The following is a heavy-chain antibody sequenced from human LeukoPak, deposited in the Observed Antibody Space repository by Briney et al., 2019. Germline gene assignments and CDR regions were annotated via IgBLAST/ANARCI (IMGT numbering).Heavy chain of an antibody. CDR1: GFTLSRYA. CDR2: ISGIT. V-gene: IGHV3-23*01. D-gene: IGHD6-19*01. Sequence: GGCLRLSCEASGFTLSRYAMSCVRQAPGKGLEWVSGISGITYYADSVKGRFTISRDNSKNTLYLQMNSLRAEDTAVYDCAKVGSQETIDVAGPYFDYWGQGSLVTVSS. J-gene: IGHJ4*02. CDR3: AKVGSQETIDVAGPYFDY.